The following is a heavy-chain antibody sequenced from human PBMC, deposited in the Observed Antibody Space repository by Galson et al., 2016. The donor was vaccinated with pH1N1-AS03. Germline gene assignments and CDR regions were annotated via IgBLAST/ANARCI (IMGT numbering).Heavy chain of an antibody. CDR2: IYYSGST. Sequence: TLSLTCTVSGASISDGGYYWSWIRHFPGTGLEWIGYIYYSGSTYYNPSLKSRLTISVDTSKNQFSLKLNSVTAADTAVYYCAIDRHDYGPDPFDICGQGTNVTYSS. V-gene: IGHV4-31*03. CDR3: AIDRHDYGPDPFDI. D-gene: IGHD4-17*01. J-gene: IGHJ3*02. CDR1: GASISDGGYY.